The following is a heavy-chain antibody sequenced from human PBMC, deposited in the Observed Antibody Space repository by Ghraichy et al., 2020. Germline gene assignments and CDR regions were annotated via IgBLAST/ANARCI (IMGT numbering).Heavy chain of an antibody. V-gene: IGHV6-1*01. CDR3: AKGSQRFFDY. CDR1: GDSVSSNIAT. CDR2: TYYGSKWYN. Sequence: SQTISLTCAISGDSVSSNIATWNWIRQSPSRGLEWLGRTYYGSKWYNEYAVSVKSRLTINPNTSTNQFSLQLNSLTPEDTSVYYCAKGSQRFFDYWGQGALVTVSS. J-gene: IGHJ4*02.